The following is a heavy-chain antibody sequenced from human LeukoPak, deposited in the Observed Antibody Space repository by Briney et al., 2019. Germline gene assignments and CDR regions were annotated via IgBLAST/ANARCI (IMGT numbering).Heavy chain of an antibody. CDR2: IRLDDST. CDR3: AKDHDGSHWRHES. Sequence: GGSLRLSCSVSGFTVTSFYMSWVRQAPGEGLGWVWTIRLDDSTKYANSVRGRFTISRDGPENTVYLHMSRLRVEDTAVYYCAKDHDGSHWRHESWGQGNLVTVSS. CDR1: GFTVTSFY. V-gene: IGHV3-23*01. J-gene: IGHJ4*02. D-gene: IGHD1-26*01.